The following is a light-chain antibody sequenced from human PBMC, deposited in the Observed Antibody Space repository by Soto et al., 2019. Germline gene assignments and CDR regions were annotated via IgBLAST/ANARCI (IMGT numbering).Light chain of an antibody. CDR1: QDISLW. CDR3: QQYNSFIWT. CDR2: DAS. V-gene: IGKV1-5*01. J-gene: IGKJ1*01. Sequence: DIHMTHSPPTLPASAGEMVAMTFGASQDISLWLAWYQQKPVKSPVLLIYDASTLQGGVPSRFSGSGSGTEFNLTISSLQPEDFATYYCQQYNSFIWTFGQGTK.